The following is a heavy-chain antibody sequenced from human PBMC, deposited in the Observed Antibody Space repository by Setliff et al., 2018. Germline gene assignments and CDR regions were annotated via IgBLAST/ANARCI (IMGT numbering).Heavy chain of an antibody. J-gene: IGHJ5*02. D-gene: IGHD6-13*01. CDR2: IIPIFGNT. CDR1: GGTFSSYA. Sequence: SVKVSCKASGGTFSSYAISWVRQAPGQGLEWMGGIIPIFGNTNYAQRFQGRVTTTIDTSTNTAYMELRSLRSDDTAVYYCALEEYTSRWTKRFDPWGQGTLVTVSS. V-gene: IGHV1-69*05. CDR3: ALEEYTSRWTKRFDP.